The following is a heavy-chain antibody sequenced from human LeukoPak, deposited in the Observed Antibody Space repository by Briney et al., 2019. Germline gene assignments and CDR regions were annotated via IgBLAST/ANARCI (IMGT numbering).Heavy chain of an antibody. CDR2: IYYSGST. J-gene: IGHJ4*02. V-gene: IGHV4-59*01. Sequence: SETLSLTCTVSGGSISSYYWSWIRQPAGKGLEWIGSIYYSGSTYYNPSLKSRVTISVDTSKNQFSLKLSSVTAADTAVYYCARGTYSGYDYWGQGTLVTVSS. CDR3: ARGTYSGYDY. CDR1: GGSISSYY. D-gene: IGHD5-12*01.